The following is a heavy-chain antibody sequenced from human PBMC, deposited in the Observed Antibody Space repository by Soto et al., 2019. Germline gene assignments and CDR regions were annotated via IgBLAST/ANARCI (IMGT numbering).Heavy chain of an antibody. CDR2: ITGSGGNT. D-gene: IGHD1-7*01. Sequence: GVLRLSCAASGFTFSSYAMHWARQAPGKGLEWVSAITGSGGNTFYADSVKGRFTISRDNSKNTLYLQMNSLKTEDTAVYYCAKAGTTYYWGQGTLVTVSS. J-gene: IGHJ4*02. CDR3: AKAGTTYY. V-gene: IGHV3-23*01. CDR1: GFTFSSYA.